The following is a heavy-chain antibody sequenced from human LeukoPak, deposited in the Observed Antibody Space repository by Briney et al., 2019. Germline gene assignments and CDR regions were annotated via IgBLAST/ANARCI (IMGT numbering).Heavy chain of an antibody. CDR2: IYYSGST. J-gene: IGHJ4*02. CDR3: AREGDTSEQWLVRYYFDY. Sequence: SETLSLTCTVSGGSISSSSYYWGWIRQPPGKGLEWIGSIYYSGSTYYNPSLKSRVTISVDKSKNQFSLKLSSVTAADTAVYYCAREGDTSEQWLVRYYFDYWGQGTLVTVSS. CDR1: GGSISSSSYY. V-gene: IGHV4-39*07. D-gene: IGHD6-19*01.